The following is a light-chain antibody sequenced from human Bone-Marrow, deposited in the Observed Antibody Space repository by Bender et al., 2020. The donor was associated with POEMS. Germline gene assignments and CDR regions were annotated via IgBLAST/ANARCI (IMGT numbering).Light chain of an antibody. CDR2: GYN. CDR1: SSNTGSGYD. Sequence: QSVLTQPPSVSGAPGQRVTISCTGSSSNTGSGYDINWYQHLPGTAPKLLIYGYNNRPSGVPDRFSGAKSGNTASRTISGLQAEDGADYYCSSFAGRSTWVFGGGSKRTVL. CDR3: SSFAGRSTWV. V-gene: IGLV1-40*01. J-gene: IGLJ3*02.